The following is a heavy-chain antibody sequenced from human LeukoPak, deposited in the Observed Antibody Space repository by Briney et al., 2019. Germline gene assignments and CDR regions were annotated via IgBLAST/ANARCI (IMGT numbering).Heavy chain of an antibody. J-gene: IGHJ4*02. Sequence: SGTLSLTCTVPGGSTSSYNWSGIWQPPGKGRGWIGYIYYSGSTNYNPSLKSRVTLSVDTSKNQFSLKLSSVTAADTAVYSCARGYYDSSGYYFDYWGQGTLVTVSS. CDR1: GGSTSSYN. D-gene: IGHD3-22*01. CDR2: IYYSGST. CDR3: ARGYYDSSGYYFDY. V-gene: IGHV4-59*01.